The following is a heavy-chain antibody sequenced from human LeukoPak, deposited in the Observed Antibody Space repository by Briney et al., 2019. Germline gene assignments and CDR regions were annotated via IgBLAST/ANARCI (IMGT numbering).Heavy chain of an antibody. CDR2: IRFDGSNK. Sequence: PGGSLRLSCAASGFTFSSYGMHWVRQAPGKGLEWVAFIRFDGSNKYYADSVKGRFTISRDNAKNSLYLQMNSLRAEDTAVYYCARTMIVVVTTDYYFDYWGQGTLVTVSS. V-gene: IGHV3-30*02. CDR1: GFTFSSYG. J-gene: IGHJ4*02. CDR3: ARTMIVVVTTDYYFDY. D-gene: IGHD3-22*01.